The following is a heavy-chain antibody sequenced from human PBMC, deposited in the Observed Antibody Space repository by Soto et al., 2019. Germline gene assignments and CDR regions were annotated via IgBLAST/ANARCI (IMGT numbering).Heavy chain of an antibody. CDR2: INHSGST. Sequence: QVQLQQWGAGLLKPSETLSLTCAVYGESFSGYYWSWIRQPPGKGLEWIGEINHSGSTNYNPSLKSRVTISVDTSKNQFSLKLSSVTAADTDVYYCSRVGDDSSGYWFDYWGQGTLVTGSS. D-gene: IGHD3-22*01. CDR3: SRVGDDSSGYWFDY. CDR1: GESFSGYY. V-gene: IGHV4-34*01. J-gene: IGHJ4*02.